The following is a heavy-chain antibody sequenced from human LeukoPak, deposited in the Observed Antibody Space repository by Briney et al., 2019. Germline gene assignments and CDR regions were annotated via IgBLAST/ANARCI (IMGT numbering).Heavy chain of an antibody. J-gene: IGHJ4*02. CDR3: AKGGYCSSTSCLYYFDY. Sequence: GGSLRLSCAVSGCTFSSYAMSWVRQAPGKGLEWVSAISGSGGSTYYADSVKGRFTISRDNSKNTLYLQMNSLRAEDTAVYYCAKGGYCSSTSCLYYFDYWGQGTLVTVSS. V-gene: IGHV3-23*01. D-gene: IGHD2-2*01. CDR2: ISGSGGST. CDR1: GCTFSSYA.